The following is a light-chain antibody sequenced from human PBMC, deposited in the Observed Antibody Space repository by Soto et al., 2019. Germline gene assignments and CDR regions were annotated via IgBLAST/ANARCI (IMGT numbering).Light chain of an antibody. Sequence: EMVMTQSPSTLSVSPGERVILSCRASRSVGTALAWYQQKPGQAPRLLIYGASTRATGIPARFSGSGSGTDFTLTISSLQSEDFAVYYCQQYNNWTDMYTFGKGTKLEIK. V-gene: IGKV3-15*01. J-gene: IGKJ2*01. CDR3: QQYNNWTDMYT. CDR2: GAS. CDR1: RSVGTA.